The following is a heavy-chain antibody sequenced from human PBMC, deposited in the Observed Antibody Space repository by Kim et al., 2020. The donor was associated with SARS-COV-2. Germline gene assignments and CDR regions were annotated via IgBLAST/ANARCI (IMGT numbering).Heavy chain of an antibody. Sequence: SETLSLTCTVSGGSISSYYWSWIRQPPGKGLEWIGYIYYSGRTNYNPSLKSRVTISVDTSKNQFSLKLSSVTAADTAVYYCARDYGSGSYSLYYYGMDVWGQGTTVTVSS. CDR1: GGSISSYY. D-gene: IGHD3-10*01. CDR3: ARDYGSGSYSLYYYGMDV. J-gene: IGHJ6*02. V-gene: IGHV4-59*01. CDR2: IYYSGRT.